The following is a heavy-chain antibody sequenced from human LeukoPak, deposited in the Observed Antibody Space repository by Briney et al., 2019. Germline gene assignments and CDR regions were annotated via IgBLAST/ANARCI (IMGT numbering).Heavy chain of an antibody. J-gene: IGHJ4*02. V-gene: IGHV3-7*01. CDR1: GFTFSDHW. CDR3: ARDRAGSF. D-gene: IGHD6-19*01. Sequence: GGSLRLSCAGPGFTFSDHWMSWVRQAPGKGLEWVANTKEDGSERYYVDSVKGRFTISRDNAKNSLYLQMNGLRAEDTAVYYCARDRAGSFWGQGTLVTVSS. CDR2: TKEDGSER.